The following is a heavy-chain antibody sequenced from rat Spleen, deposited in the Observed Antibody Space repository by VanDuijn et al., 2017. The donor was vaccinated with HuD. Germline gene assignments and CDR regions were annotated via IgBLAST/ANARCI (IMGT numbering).Heavy chain of an antibody. CDR1: GFSLTDYS. CDR2: MWSAGNT. Sequence: EVQLKESGPGLVQPSQTLSLTCTVSGFSLTDYSVHWVRQPPGKGLEWMGVMWSAGNTGYNSALKSRLSISRDTSKSQIFLEMNSLQTEDTAIYYCSGQHTTGIPGIYFDYWGQGVMVTVSS. J-gene: IGHJ2*01. CDR3: SGQHTTGIPGIYFDY. V-gene: IGHV2S63*01. D-gene: IGHD1-9*01.